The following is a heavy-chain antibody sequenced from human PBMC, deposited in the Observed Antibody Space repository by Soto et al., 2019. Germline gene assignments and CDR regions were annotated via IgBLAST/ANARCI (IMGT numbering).Heavy chain of an antibody. CDR3: AKARADYYHSSGYSDY. CDR1: GFTFSSYA. J-gene: IGHJ4*02. V-gene: IGHV3-23*01. D-gene: IGHD3-22*01. Sequence: EVQLLESGGGLVQPGGSLRLSCAASGFTFSSYAMSWVRQAPGKGLEWVSAISGSGGSTYYADSVKGRFTISRDNSKNTLYLQMNSRRAEDTAVYYCAKARADYYHSSGYSDYWGQGTLVTVSS. CDR2: ISGSGGST.